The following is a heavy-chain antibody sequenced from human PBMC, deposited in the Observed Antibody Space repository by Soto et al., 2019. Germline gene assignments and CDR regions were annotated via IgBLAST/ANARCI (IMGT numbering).Heavy chain of an antibody. Sequence: QVQLQESGPGLVKPSQTLSLTCTVSGGSISSGGYYWSWIRQHPGKGLEWIGYIYYSGSTYYNPSLKSGGTISVDTSKNQFSLKLSSVTAADTAVYYCASIVSSAHGEFSDWGQGTLVTVSS. D-gene: IGHD3-10*01. J-gene: IGHJ4*02. CDR3: ASIVSSAHGEFSD. CDR2: IYYSGST. CDR1: GGSISSGGYY. V-gene: IGHV4-31*03.